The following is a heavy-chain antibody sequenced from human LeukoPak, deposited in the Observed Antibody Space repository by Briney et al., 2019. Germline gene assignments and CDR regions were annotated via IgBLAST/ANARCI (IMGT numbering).Heavy chain of an antibody. V-gene: IGHV3-21*01. CDR3: ARDRQYYDSSGYPSFFDY. Sequence: PGGSLRLSCAASGFTFSSYSMNWVRQAPGKGLEWVSSISSSSSYIYYADSVKGRFTISRDNAKNSLYLQMNSLRAEDTAVYYCARDRQYYDSSGYPSFFDYWGQGTLVTVSS. CDR1: GFTFSSYS. CDR2: ISSSSSYI. D-gene: IGHD3-22*01. J-gene: IGHJ4*02.